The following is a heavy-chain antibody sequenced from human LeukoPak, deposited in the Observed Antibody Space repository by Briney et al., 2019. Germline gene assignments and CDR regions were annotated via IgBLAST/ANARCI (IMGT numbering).Heavy chain of an antibody. CDR3: ARALYSSSSYYYYYGMDV. Sequence: ASVKVSCKASGYTFTSYDINWVRQATGQGLEWMGWMNPNSGNTGYAQKFQGRVTMTRNTSISTAYMELSSLRSEDTAVYYCARALYSSSSYYYYYGMDVWGQGTTVTVSS. D-gene: IGHD6-13*01. CDR2: MNPNSGNT. CDR1: GYTFTSYD. V-gene: IGHV1-8*01. J-gene: IGHJ6*02.